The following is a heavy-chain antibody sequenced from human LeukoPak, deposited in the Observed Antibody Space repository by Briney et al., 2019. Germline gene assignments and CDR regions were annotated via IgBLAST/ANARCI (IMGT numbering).Heavy chain of an antibody. D-gene: IGHD3-22*01. J-gene: IGHJ4*02. Sequence: PGGSLRLSCAASGFTFSSYAMSWVRQAPGKGLEWVSAISGSGGSTYYADSVKGRFTISRDNSKNTLYLQMNSLRAEDTAVYYCASGPYYYDSSGYYDYWGQGTLVTVSS. CDR2: ISGSGGST. CDR1: GFTFSSYA. CDR3: ASGPYYYDSSGYYDY. V-gene: IGHV3-23*01.